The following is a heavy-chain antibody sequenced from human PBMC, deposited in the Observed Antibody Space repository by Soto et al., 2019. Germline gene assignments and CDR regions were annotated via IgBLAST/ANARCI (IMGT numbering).Heavy chain of an antibody. CDR2: IIPIFGTA. CDR3: ARDVGGAAAGTDIHY. V-gene: IGHV1-69*13. J-gene: IGHJ4*02. Sequence: SVKVSCKASGGTFSSYAISWVRQAPGQGLEWMGGIIPIFGTANYAQKFQGRVTITADESTSTAYMELSSLRSEDTAVYYCARDVGGAAAGTDIHYWGQGTLVTASS. D-gene: IGHD6-13*01. CDR1: GGTFSSYA.